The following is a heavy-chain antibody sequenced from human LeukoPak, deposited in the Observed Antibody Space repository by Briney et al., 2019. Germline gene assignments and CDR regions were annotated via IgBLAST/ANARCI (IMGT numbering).Heavy chain of an antibody. V-gene: IGHV4-34*01. J-gene: IGHJ6*03. CDR2: IYYSRST. CDR1: IDSFTNYY. D-gene: IGHD6-19*01. CDR3: ARHSYSSGWYYYYYYMDV. Sequence: PSETLSLTCAVYIDSFTNYYWNWLPQPPGKGLEGIGSIYYSRSTYYKPSLKSRVTISVDTSKNQFSLKQSSVTAADTAVYYCARHSYSSGWYYYYYYMDVWGKGTTVTISS.